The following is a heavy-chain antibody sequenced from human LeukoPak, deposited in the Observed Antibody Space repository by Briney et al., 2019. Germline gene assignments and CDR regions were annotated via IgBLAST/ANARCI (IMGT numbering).Heavy chain of an antibody. J-gene: IGHJ4*02. V-gene: IGHV3-74*01. CDR2: VNTVVTNT. Sequence: GGSLRLSRAASGFTFSFYWMHWVRQAPGEGLVWVSRVNTVVTNTNYADSVKGRFTIPRDNTQNTLYLQMNSLRAEDTAVYYCTRGYLDQWGQGTLGTVSS. CDR1: GFTFSFYW. CDR3: TRGYLDQ.